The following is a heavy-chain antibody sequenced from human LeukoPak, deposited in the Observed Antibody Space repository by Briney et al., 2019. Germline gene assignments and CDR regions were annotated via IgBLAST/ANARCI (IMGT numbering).Heavy chain of an antibody. D-gene: IGHD5-18*01. J-gene: IGHJ4*02. CDR3: AKVMQDRSMNMHFDY. Sequence: GGSLRLSCAASGFTISNYAMSWVRQAPGKGLEWVSALSDSGASTYSADSVKGRFTVSRDSSKNTLNLQMNSLRAEDTAVYYCAKVMQDRSMNMHFDYWGPGTQVTVSS. CDR1: GFTISNYA. CDR2: LSDSGAST. V-gene: IGHV3-23*01.